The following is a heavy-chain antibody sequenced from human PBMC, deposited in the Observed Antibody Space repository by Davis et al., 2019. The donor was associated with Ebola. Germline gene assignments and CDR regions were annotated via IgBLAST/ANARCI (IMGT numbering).Heavy chain of an antibody. CDR2: IKEDGGEK. CDR3: ARYLSEWRSYSYHYYGMDV. V-gene: IGHV3-7*01. CDR1: GLIFNNYW. Sequence: GGSLRLSCAASGLIFNNYWMSWIRQAPGKGPEWVAIIKEDGGEKYYVDSVKGRFTISRDNAKNTLYLQMNSLRAEDTAVYYCARYLSEWRSYSYHYYGMDVWGQGTTVTVSS. J-gene: IGHJ6*02. D-gene: IGHD3-3*01.